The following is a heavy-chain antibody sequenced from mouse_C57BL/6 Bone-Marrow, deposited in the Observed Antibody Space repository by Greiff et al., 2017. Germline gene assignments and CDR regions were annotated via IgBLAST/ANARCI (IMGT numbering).Heavy chain of an antibody. CDR1: GYAFSSSW. V-gene: IGHV1-82*01. Sequence: QFQLQQSGPELVKPGASVKISCKASGYAFSSSWMNWVKQRPGKGLEWIGRIYPGDGDTNYNGKFKGKATLTADKSSSTAYMQLSSLTSEDSAVYFCARNGVYYYGSSYFDYWGQGTTLTVSS. D-gene: IGHD1-1*01. CDR2: IYPGDGDT. CDR3: ARNGVYYYGSSYFDY. J-gene: IGHJ2*01.